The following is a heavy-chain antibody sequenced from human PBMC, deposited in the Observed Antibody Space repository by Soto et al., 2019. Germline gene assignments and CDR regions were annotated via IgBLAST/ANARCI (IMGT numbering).Heavy chain of an antibody. CDR2: MNPKTGDS. D-gene: IGHD2-15*01. V-gene: IGHV1-8*01. CDR3: ARGCPGGGIKRSWFDP. Sequence: QVQLVQSGAEVKKPGASVKVSCKTSGYTFTSNDIYWLRQATGQGLEWMGWMNPKTGDSNSAEKFQGRLRMTRNTSITTAYMELSSLTSEDTAVYYCARGCPGGGIKRSWFDPWGQGTLVTVST. CDR1: GYTFTSND. J-gene: IGHJ5*02.